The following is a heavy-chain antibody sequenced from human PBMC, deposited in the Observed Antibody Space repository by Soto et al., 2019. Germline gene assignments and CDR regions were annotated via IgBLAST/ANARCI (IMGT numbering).Heavy chain of an antibody. CDR3: ARQGFGQLHGLVDV. Sequence: PETLSLTCSVSGGSITSHYCSWFRQPPGKGLEWIGYIHHSGSTSYNPSLKSRVTMSVDTSKNQFSLKVSSVTAADTALYYCARQGFGQLHGLVDVWGPGTTVTVSS. CDR2: IHHSGST. V-gene: IGHV4-59*08. J-gene: IGHJ6*02. CDR1: GGSITSHY. D-gene: IGHD3-10*01.